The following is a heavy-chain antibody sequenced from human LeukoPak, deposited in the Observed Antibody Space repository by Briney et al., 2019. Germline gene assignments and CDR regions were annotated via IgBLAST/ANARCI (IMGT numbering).Heavy chain of an antibody. CDR2: ISGSGGST. V-gene: IGHV3-23*01. CDR1: GFTFSSYA. Sequence: GASLRLSCAASGFTFSSYAMSWVRQAPGKGLEWVSAISGSGGSTYYADSVKGRFTISRDNSENTLYLQMNSLRAEDTAVYYCAKHSSGWSGWFDPWGQGTLVTVSS. D-gene: IGHD6-19*01. J-gene: IGHJ5*02. CDR3: AKHSSGWSGWFDP.